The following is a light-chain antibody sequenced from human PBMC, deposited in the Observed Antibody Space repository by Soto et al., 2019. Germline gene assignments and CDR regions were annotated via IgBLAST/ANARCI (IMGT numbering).Light chain of an antibody. Sequence: QSVLTQPASVSGSPGQSITISCTGTSGDVGPYNLVSWYQHHPGKVPQLIIYETTKRPSGVSNRFSGSKSGNTASLTISGLQAEDEAHYHCSSYTGDYTLMFAGGTKVTVL. V-gene: IGLV2-23*01. CDR3: SSYTGDYTLM. CDR2: ETT. CDR1: SGDVGPYNL. J-gene: IGLJ3*02.